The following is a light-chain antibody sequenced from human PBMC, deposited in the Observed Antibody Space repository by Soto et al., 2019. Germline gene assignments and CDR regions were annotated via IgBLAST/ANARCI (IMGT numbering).Light chain of an antibody. CDR1: QSVSSY. CDR3: QQRSNWMLT. J-gene: IGKJ4*01. Sequence: GLTHTPSTLSFSQGYRPTLSCRASQSVSSYLAWYQQKPGQVPRLLIYDASNRATGIPARLSGSGSGTDFTLTISSLEPEDFAVYYCQQRSNWMLTLGGGSKVDIK. V-gene: IGKV3-11*01. CDR2: DAS.